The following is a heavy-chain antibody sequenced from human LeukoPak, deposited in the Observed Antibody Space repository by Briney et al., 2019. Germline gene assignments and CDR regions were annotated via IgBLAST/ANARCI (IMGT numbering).Heavy chain of an antibody. D-gene: IGHD3-3*01. V-gene: IGHV4-34*01. J-gene: IGHJ4*02. CDR2: INHSGST. CDR3: ARGPGVAFDY. Sequence: PSETLSLTCTVSGGSISSYYWSWIRQPPGKGLEWIGEINHSGSTNYNPSLKSRVTISVDTSKNQFSLKLSSVTAADTAVYYCARGPGVAFDYWGQGTLVTVSS. CDR1: GGSISSYY.